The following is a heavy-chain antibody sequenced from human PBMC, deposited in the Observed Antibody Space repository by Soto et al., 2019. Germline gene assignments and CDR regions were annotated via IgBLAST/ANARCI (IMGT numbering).Heavy chain of an antibody. CDR1: GFTFSNYA. CDR3: ARDRVYYYDNSGYYNFDY. Sequence: QVHLVESGGGVVQPGRSLRVSCAASGFTFSNYAMHWVRQAPGKGLEGVAVVSYDGSKQFYADSVEGRFTISRDSSKSTLYLHMDNLRDEDTAVYYCARDRVYYYDNSGYYNFDYWGQGTLVTVSS. J-gene: IGHJ4*02. CDR2: VSYDGSKQ. V-gene: IGHV3-30-3*01. D-gene: IGHD3-22*01.